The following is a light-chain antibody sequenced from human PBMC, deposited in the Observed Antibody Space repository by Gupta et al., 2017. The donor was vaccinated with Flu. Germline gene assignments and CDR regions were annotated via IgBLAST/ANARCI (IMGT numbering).Light chain of an antibody. CDR1: QSVTWN. Sequence: PSSLSASVGDRVTIACRASQSVTWNLNWYQQKPGNAPRLLIYGSSTVQTGVSSRFSGSGSGTDFTLTITKLQPEDFATYSCQQTDNSPWTFGQGTKVEFK. CDR3: QQTDNSPWT. CDR2: GSS. J-gene: IGKJ1*01. V-gene: IGKV1-39*01.